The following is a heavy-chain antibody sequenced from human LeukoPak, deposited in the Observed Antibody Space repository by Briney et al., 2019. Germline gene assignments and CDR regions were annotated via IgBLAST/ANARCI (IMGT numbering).Heavy chain of an antibody. D-gene: IGHD6-19*01. CDR1: GGSISSYY. V-gene: IGHV4-59*08. CDR3: ARPGGRSGWKTFDY. CDR2: IYYSGST. J-gene: IGHJ4*02. Sequence: SETLSLTCTVSGGSISSYYWSWIRQPPGKGLEWIGYIYYSGSTNYNPSLKSRVTISVDTSKNQSSLKLSSVTAADTAVYYCARPGGRSGWKTFDYWGQGTLVTVSS.